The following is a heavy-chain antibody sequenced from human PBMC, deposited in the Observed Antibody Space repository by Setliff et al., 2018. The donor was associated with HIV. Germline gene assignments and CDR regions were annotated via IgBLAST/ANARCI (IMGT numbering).Heavy chain of an antibody. CDR3: ARGTKFVWGRWFDP. CDR1: GGSISSSSYY. Sequence: SETLSLTCTVSGGSISSSSYYWAWIRQPPGKGLEWIGSIYYSGSTYYNPSLKSRVTISVDTSKFQFSLRLTSVTAADTAVYYCARGTKFVWGRWFDPWGQGTLVTVSS. J-gene: IGHJ5*02. V-gene: IGHV4-39*01. D-gene: IGHD3-16*01. CDR2: IYYSGST.